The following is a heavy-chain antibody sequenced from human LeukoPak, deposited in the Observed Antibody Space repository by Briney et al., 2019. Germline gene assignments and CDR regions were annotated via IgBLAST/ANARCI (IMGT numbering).Heavy chain of an antibody. Sequence: PGRSLRLSCAASGFPFSNYAMHWVRQAPGKGLEWVAVISYDGTNKYYADSVKGRFTISRDNAKNSLYLQMNSLRAEDTAVYYCARRYGDYVGSFEYRGQGTQVTVSS. J-gene: IGHJ4*02. V-gene: IGHV3-30-3*01. CDR2: ISYDGTNK. CDR1: GFPFSNYA. D-gene: IGHD4-17*01. CDR3: ARRYGDYVGSFEY.